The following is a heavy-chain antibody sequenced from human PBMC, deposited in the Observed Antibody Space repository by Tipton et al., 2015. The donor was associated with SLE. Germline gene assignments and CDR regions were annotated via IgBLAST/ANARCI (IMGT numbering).Heavy chain of an antibody. Sequence: LRLSCTVSGGSISSGSYYWSWIRQPAGKGLEWIGRIYTSESTNYNPSLKSRVTISVDTSKNQFSLKLSSVTAADTAVYYCARGGRLVEGPMDVWGKGTTVTVSS. V-gene: IGHV4-61*02. CDR3: ARGGRLVEGPMDV. CDR2: IYTSEST. J-gene: IGHJ6*03. D-gene: IGHD6-19*01. CDR1: GGSISSGSYY.